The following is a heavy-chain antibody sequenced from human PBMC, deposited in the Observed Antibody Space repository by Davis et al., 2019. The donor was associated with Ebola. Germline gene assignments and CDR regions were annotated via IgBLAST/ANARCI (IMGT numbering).Heavy chain of an antibody. D-gene: IGHD2-15*01. Sequence: PGGSLRLSCAASGFTFSTYAMSWVRQTPGKGLEWVSAISGSDAGTYYADSVKGRFTISRDNSRSTLYLQMNSLRAEDTALYYCAKGALGSCSGAICYSFDYWGQGTLVTVSS. J-gene: IGHJ4*02. CDR3: AKGALGSCSGAICYSFDY. V-gene: IGHV3-23*01. CDR1: GFTFSTYA. CDR2: ISGSDAGT.